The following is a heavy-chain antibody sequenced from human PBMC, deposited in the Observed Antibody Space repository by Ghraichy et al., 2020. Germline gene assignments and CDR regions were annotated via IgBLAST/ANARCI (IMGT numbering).Heavy chain of an antibody. CDR2: ISSTSIYT. CDR3: ARARGSRTYYSDY. J-gene: IGHJ4*02. Sequence: GGSLRLSCAASGFPFSPYYFSWILQAPVKGLEWVSHISSTSIYTNYADSVKGRFTISRDNAKNSVYLQMNSLRVEDTAVYYCARARGSRTYYSDYWGQGALVTVSS. CDR1: GFPFSPYY. V-gene: IGHV3-11*06. D-gene: IGHD3-10*01.